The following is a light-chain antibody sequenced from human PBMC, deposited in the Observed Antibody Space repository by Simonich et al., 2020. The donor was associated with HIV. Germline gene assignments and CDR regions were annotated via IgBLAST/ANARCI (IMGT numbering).Light chain of an antibody. Sequence: QSALTQPASVSGSPGQSITISCTGTSSDVGSYNLVSWYQQHPGKAPKLMIYEGSKRPSGVSNRFSGSKSGNTASLTISGLQAEDEADYYCQSYDSSLSGSVVFGGGTKLTV. CDR3: QSYDSSLSGSVV. CDR1: SSDVGSYNL. CDR2: EGS. J-gene: IGLJ2*01. V-gene: IGLV2-14*02.